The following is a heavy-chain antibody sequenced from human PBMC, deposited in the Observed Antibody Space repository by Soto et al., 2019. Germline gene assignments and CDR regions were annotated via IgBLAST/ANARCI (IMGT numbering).Heavy chain of an antibody. V-gene: IGHV1-46*01. J-gene: IGHJ6*04. Sequence: ASVKVSCKASGGTFSSYAISWVRQAPGQGLEWMGGINPSGGSTSYAQKFQGRVTMTRDTSTSTVYMELSSPRSEDTAVYYCARDMLADRGDQPARFWECLPLGAFWGKGTTATVSS. CDR1: GGTFSSYA. CDR2: INPSGGST. CDR3: ARDMLADRGDQPARFWECLPLGAF. D-gene: IGHD3-3*01.